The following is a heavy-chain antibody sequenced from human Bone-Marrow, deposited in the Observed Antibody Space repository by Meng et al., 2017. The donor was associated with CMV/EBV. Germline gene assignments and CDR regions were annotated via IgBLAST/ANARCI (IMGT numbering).Heavy chain of an antibody. CDR2: ISASGSYI. J-gene: IGHJ4*02. V-gene: IGHV3-21*01. Sequence: GGSLRLSCVASGFSFSSYSMNWVRQAPGKGLEWVSAISASGSYIDYVDAVRGRFTISRDNAKSSLYLELNSLRVEDTAVYFCARRMGYNWSDEFDHWGQGTSVTVSS. CDR3: ARRMGYNWSDEFDH. CDR1: GFSFSSYS. D-gene: IGHD1-20*01.